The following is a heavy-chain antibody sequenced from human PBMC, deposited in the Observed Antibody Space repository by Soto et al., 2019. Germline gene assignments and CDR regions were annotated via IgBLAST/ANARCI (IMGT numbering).Heavy chain of an antibody. V-gene: IGHV1-18*01. CDR3: ARSGAYCTSITCLFDSF. CDR1: GYTFSSYC. Sequence: GASVKVSCKASGYTFSSYCYAWVRQAPGQGLEWMGWISAYNGDTNYAQKFQDRVTLTTDTSTTTAYMELRNLGSDDTAVYYCARSGAYCTSITCLFDSFWGLGTLFTVS. CDR2: ISAYNGDT. J-gene: IGHJ4*02. D-gene: IGHD2-8*01.